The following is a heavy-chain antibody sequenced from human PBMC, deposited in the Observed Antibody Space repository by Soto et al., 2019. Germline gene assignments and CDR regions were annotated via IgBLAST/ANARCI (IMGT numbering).Heavy chain of an antibody. V-gene: IGHV4-38-2*01. D-gene: IGHD3-3*01. CDR3: ARVKTYYDFWSGYYRPDYFDY. J-gene: IGHJ4*02. CDR1: GYSISSGYY. CDR2: IYHSGST. Sequence: PSETLSLTCAVSGYSISSGYYWGWIRQPPGKGLEWIGSIYHSGSTYYNPSLKSRVTISVDTSKNQFSLKLSSVTAADTAVYYCARVKTYYDFWSGYYRPDYFDYWGQGPLITFST.